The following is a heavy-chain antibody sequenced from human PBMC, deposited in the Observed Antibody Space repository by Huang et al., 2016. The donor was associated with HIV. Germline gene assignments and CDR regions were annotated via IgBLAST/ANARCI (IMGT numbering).Heavy chain of an antibody. CDR1: GDSINSDNYD. V-gene: IGHV4-61*09. J-gene: IGHJ4*02. CDR3: ARGGTYNTRGWYFDY. CDR2: IYTSGST. D-gene: IGHD1-20*01. Sequence: QVQLQESGPRLVKPSQTLSLTCAVSGDSINSDNYDWSWIRQPAGKGLEWSGHIYTSGSTTYNPFLKSRVTISVDTSKNQFSLKLTSVTASDTAIYYCARGGTYNTRGWYFDYWGQGTLVPVSS.